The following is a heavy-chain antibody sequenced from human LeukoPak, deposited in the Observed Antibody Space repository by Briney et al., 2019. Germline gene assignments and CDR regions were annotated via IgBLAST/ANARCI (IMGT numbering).Heavy chain of an antibody. CDR3: ARGGSSGRSACHY. J-gene: IGHJ4*02. D-gene: IGHD6-19*01. V-gene: IGHV3-48*02. CDR2: ISSSSTI. Sequence: GGSLRHSCAASGFTFSSYSMNWVRQAPGKGLEWVSYISSSSTIYYADSVKGRFTISRDNAKNSLYLQMNSLRDEDTAVYYCARGGSSGRSACHYWGQGTLVTVSS. CDR1: GFTFSSYS.